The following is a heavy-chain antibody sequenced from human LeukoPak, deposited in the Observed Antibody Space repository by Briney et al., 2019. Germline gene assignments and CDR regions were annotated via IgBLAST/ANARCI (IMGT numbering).Heavy chain of an antibody. D-gene: IGHD5-12*01. V-gene: IGHV3-23*01. Sequence: GGSLRLSCAASGFTFSSYGMSWVRQAPGKGLEWVSAISGSGGSTYYADSVKGRFTISRDNSKNTLYLQMNSLRAEDTAVYYCAKEWGWLRSGFYFDYWGQGTLVTVSS. CDR2: ISGSGGST. CDR3: AKEWGWLRSGFYFDY. J-gene: IGHJ4*02. CDR1: GFTFSSYG.